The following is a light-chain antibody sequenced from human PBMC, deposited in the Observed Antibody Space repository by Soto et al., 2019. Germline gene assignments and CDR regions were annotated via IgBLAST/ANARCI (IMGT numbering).Light chain of an antibody. CDR2: SNN. V-gene: IGLV1-44*01. CDR1: SSNIGSNT. Sequence: QSVLTQPPSASGTPGQRVTISCSGSSSNIGSNTVNWYQQLPGTAPKLLIYSNNQRPSGVPDRFSGYKSGTSASLDISGLQSDDEADYYCATWEDSLNGWVFGGGTKLTVL. J-gene: IGLJ3*02. CDR3: ATWEDSLNGWV.